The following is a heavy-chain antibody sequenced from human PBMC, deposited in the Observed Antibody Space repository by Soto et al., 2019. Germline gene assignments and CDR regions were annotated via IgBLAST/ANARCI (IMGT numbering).Heavy chain of an antibody. CDR2: ISGSGGST. J-gene: IGHJ6*02. D-gene: IGHD3-10*01. V-gene: IGHV3-23*01. CDR1: GFTFSNYA. CDR3: AKVYGSGPYYYYGMDV. Sequence: GGSLRLSCAASGFTFSNYAMNWVRQAPGKGLEWVSVISGSGGSTYYADSVKGRFTISRDNAKNTLYLQMNSLRAEDTAVYYCAKVYGSGPYYYYGMDVWGQGTTVTVSS.